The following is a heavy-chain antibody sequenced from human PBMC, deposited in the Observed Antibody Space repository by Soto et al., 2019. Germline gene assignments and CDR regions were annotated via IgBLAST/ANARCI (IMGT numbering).Heavy chain of an antibody. CDR3: ARGGPELATIGSFDY. CDR1: GYTFINYY. V-gene: IGHV1-46*01. J-gene: IGHJ4*02. Sequence: ASVKVSCKASGYTFINYYMHWVRQAPGQGLEWIRRIIPSDGSTHYAQRFQDRVIMTRDTSTSTVYMELNSLRSEDSAVYYCARGGPELATIGSFDYWGQGTLVTVSS. D-gene: IGHD5-12*01. CDR2: IIPSDGST.